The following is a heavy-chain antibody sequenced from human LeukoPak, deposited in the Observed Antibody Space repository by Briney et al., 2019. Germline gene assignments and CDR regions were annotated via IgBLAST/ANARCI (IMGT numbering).Heavy chain of an antibody. D-gene: IGHD3-9*01. V-gene: IGHV3-33*01. CDR2: IWYDGSNK. CDR1: GFTFSSYG. CDR3: ARALLRYFDWLLVY. Sequence: GRSLRLSCAASGFTFSSYGMHWVRQAPGKGLEWVAVIWYDGSNKYYADSVKGRFTISRDNSKNTLYLQMNSLRAEDTAVYYCARALLRYFDWLLVYWGQGTLVTVSS. J-gene: IGHJ4*02.